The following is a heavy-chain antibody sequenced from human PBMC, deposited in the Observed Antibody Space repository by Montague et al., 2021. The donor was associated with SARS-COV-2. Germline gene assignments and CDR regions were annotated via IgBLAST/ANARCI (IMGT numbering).Heavy chain of an antibody. CDR3: AHRLPAVAAFDY. D-gene: IGHD6-6*01. J-gene: IGHJ4*02. Sequence: PALVKPTQTLTLTCTFSGFSLSTRTVGVGRIRQPPGKALEWLALIYWDDDKRYSPSLKSRLTITTVTSKNQVVLTMTNMDPVDTATYYCAHRLPAVAAFDYWGQGTLVTVSS. CDR1: GFSLSTRTVG. CDR2: IYWDDDK. V-gene: IGHV2-5*02.